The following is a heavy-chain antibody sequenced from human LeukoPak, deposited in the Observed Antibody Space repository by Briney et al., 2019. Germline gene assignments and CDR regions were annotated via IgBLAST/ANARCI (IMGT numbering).Heavy chain of an antibody. V-gene: IGHV4-34*01. CDR3: ARGDYYYGMDV. CDR1: GGSFSGYY. J-gene: IGHJ6*04. Sequence: SETLSLTCAVYGGSFSGYYWSWIRQPPGKGLEWIGEINHSGSTNYNPSLKSRVTISVDTSKNQFSLKLSSVTAADTAVYHCARGDYYYGMDVWGKGTTVTVSS. CDR2: INHSGST.